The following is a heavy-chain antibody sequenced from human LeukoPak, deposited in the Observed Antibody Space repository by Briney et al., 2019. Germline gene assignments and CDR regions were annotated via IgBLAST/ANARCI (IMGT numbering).Heavy chain of an antibody. CDR2: INHSGST. Sequence: SETLSLTCAVYGGSFSGYYWSWIRQPPGKGLEWIGEINHSGSTNYNPSLKSRVTISVDTSKNQFSLKLSSVTAADTAVYYCARQDIVVVPAAIAAFDIWGQGTMVTVSS. D-gene: IGHD2-2*01. J-gene: IGHJ3*02. CDR3: ARQDIVVVPAAIAAFDI. CDR1: GGSFSGYY. V-gene: IGHV4-34*01.